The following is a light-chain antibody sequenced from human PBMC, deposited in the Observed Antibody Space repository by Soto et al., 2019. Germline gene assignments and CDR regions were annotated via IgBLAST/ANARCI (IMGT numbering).Light chain of an antibody. J-gene: IGKJ1*01. CDR3: QQYNNWLWT. CDR1: QSVSNR. Sequence: EIVMTQSPATLSVSPGERATLSCRASQSVSNRLAWYQQRPGQAPRLLIYRASARATGIPARFSGSGSGTEFTLTISSLQSEDFAIYYCQQYNNWLWTFGQGTKVEIK. CDR2: RAS. V-gene: IGKV3-15*01.